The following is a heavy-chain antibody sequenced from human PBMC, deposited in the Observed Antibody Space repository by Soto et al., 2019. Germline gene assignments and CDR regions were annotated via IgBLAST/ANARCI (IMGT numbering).Heavy chain of an antibody. Sequence: GGSLRLSCAASGFTFSSYAMNWVRQAPGKGLEWVSAISGSGGSKYYADSVKGRFTISRDNSKNTLYLQMNSLRAEDTAVYYCAKVRWGDIVVTITVDFDYWGQGTLVTVSS. CDR2: ISGSGGSK. J-gene: IGHJ4*02. CDR3: AKVRWGDIVVTITVDFDY. CDR1: GFTFSSYA. V-gene: IGHV3-23*01. D-gene: IGHD5-12*01.